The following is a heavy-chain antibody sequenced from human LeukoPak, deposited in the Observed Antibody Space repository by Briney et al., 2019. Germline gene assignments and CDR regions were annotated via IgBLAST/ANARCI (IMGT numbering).Heavy chain of an antibody. D-gene: IGHD4-17*01. J-gene: IGHJ4*02. CDR1: GGSFSGYY. CDR3: ASYSYGDYSWTFDY. Sequence: SETLSLTCAVYGGSFSGYYWSWIRQPPGKGLEWIGEINHSGSTNYNPSPKSRVTISVDTSKNQFSLKLSSVTAADTAVYYCASYSYGDYSWTFDYWGQGTLVTVSS. CDR2: INHSGST. V-gene: IGHV4-34*01.